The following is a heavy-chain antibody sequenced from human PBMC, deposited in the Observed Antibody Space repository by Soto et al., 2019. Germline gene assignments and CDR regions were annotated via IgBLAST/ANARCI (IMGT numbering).Heavy chain of an antibody. CDR3: ARVCFDHFVHWFDP. D-gene: IGHD3-9*01. V-gene: IGHV6-1*01. Sequence: SQTLSLTCAISGDSVSSKTAAWNWIRQSPSRGLEWLGRTYFRSRWYNDYAISVRSRITINPDTSKNQFSLLLNSVTPEDTAVYYCARVCFDHFVHWFDPWGQGSLVTVAS. J-gene: IGHJ5*02. CDR2: TYFRSRWYN. CDR1: GDSVSSKTAA.